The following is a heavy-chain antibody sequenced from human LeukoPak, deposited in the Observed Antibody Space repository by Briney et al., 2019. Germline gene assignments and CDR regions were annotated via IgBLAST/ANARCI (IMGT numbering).Heavy chain of an antibody. J-gene: IGHJ3*02. CDR3: ARGDETRITIFGVVIIAFDI. V-gene: IGHV3-7*01. Sequence: GGSLRLSCAVSGFMFSSNWMTWVRLAPGKGLEWVANINDGGSEQNYVDSVKGRFTISRDNAKNSLYLQMNSLRVEDTAVYYCARGDETRITIFGVVIIAFDIWGQGTMVTVSS. D-gene: IGHD3-3*01. CDR2: INDGGSEQ. CDR1: GFMFSSNW.